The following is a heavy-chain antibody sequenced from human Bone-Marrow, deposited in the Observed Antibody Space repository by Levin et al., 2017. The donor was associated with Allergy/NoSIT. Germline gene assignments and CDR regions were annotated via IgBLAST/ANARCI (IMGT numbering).Heavy chain of an antibody. CDR2: ISTNNGDT. D-gene: IGHD2-2*01. CDR1: GYTFTSYG. V-gene: IGHV1-18*01. CDR3: ARDQKRSCSSTSCYYFDY. J-gene: IGHJ4*02. Sequence: GESLKISCKASGYTFTSYGISWVRQAPGQGLEWMAWISTNNGDTNHAQNLQGRVTVTTDTSTSTAYMELRSLRSDDTAIYYCARDQKRSCSSTSCYYFDYWGQGTLVIVSP.